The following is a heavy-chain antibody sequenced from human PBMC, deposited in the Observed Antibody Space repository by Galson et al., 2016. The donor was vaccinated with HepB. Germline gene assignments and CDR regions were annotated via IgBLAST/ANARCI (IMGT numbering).Heavy chain of an antibody. V-gene: IGHV3-33*08. CDR1: GFTFNNYG. J-gene: IGHJ6*02. D-gene: IGHD4-17*01. Sequence: SLRLSCATSGFTFNNYGINWVRQAPGKGLEWVAVISYDGNNRHYADAVKGRFTISRDSSTNTVYLQMNSLRADDTAVYFCERDRGLLHYYYGMDVWGQGTTVTVSS. CDR2: ISYDGNNR. CDR3: ERDRGLLHYYYGMDV.